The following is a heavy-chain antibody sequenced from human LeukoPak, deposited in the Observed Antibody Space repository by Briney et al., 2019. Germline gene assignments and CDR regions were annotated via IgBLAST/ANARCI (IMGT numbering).Heavy chain of an antibody. CDR3: ARVTVRNAFDL. V-gene: IGHV3-13*04. CDR2: IGTDGRT. CDR1: GFTFSRHD. J-gene: IGHJ3*01. Sequence: GGSLRLSCAASGFTFSRHDMHWVRQAPGKGLEWVSAIGTDGRTYYPGSVKGRFAISREDAKSSLFLQMNRLRAGDTAVYYCARVTVRNAFDLWGQGTMVTVSS. D-gene: IGHD4-17*01.